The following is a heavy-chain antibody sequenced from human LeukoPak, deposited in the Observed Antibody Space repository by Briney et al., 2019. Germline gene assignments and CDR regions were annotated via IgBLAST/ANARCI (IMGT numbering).Heavy chain of an antibody. V-gene: IGHV4-59*08. J-gene: IGHJ4*02. D-gene: IGHD3-22*01. Sequence: PSETLSLTCTVSGGSISSYYWSWIRQPPGKGLEWIGYIYYSGSTNYNPSLKSRVTISVDTSKNQFSLKLSSVTAADTAVYYCARVAAYGYDSSGYLKPYPPFRPYYFDYWGQGTLVTVSS. CDR1: GGSISSYY. CDR3: ARVAAYGYDSSGYLKPYPPFRPYYFDY. CDR2: IYYSGST.